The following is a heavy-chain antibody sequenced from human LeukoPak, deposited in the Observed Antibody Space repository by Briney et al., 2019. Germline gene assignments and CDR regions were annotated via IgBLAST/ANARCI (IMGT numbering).Heavy chain of an antibody. V-gene: IGHV1-2*02. D-gene: IGHD2-21*01. CDR3: ARGRQRIPVVVIAEPGDY. Sequence: GASVKVSCKASGYTFTDYYMQWVRQAPGQGLEWMGWINPYSGGTNYAQKFQGRVTMTRDTSISTAYMELTRLRSDDTAVYYCARGRQRIPVVVIAEPGDYWGQGALVTVSS. J-gene: IGHJ4*02. CDR1: GYTFTDYY. CDR2: INPYSGGT.